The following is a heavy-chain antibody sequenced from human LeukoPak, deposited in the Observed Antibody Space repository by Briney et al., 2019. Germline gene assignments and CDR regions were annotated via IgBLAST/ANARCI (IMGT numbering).Heavy chain of an antibody. V-gene: IGHV3-7*01. D-gene: IGHD1-26*01. CDR3: ARDQESSGWGY. CDR1: GFTFSRHW. CDR2: VKQDGSEE. Sequence: GGSLRLSCAASGFTFSRHWMSWVRQAPGKGLEWVANVKQDGSEEFYVDSVKGRFTISRDNAKNSLYLQMNSLRAEDTAVYYCARDQESSGWGYWGQGTLVTVSS. J-gene: IGHJ4*02.